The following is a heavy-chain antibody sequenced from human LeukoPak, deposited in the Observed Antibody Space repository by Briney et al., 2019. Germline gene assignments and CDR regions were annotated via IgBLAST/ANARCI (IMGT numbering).Heavy chain of an antibody. CDR3: AGRDGGSCFGS. CDR1: GGSISSYY. CDR2: IYYSGST. D-gene: IGHD2-15*01. J-gene: IGHJ5*02. Sequence: SETLSLTCTVSGGSISSYYWSWIRQPPGKGLEWIGYIYYSGSTNYNPSLKSRVTISLDTSKNQFSLKLSSVTAADTAVYYCAGRDGGSCFGSWGQGTLVTVSS. V-gene: IGHV4-59*08.